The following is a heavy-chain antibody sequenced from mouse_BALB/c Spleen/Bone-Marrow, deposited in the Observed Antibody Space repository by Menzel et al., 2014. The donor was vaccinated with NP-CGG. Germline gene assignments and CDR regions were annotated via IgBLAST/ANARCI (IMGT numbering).Heavy chain of an antibody. CDR3: ARDYGYYKDVGDY. V-gene: IGHV2-9*02. Sequence: QVQLKESGPGLVAPSQRLSIACTVSGFSLTSYALHWVRQPPGKGLEWLGVIWAGGSTNYNSALMSRLNISKDNSKSQVFLKMNSLQTDDTAVYYCARDYGYYKDVGDYWGQGTTLTVSS. CDR2: IWAGGST. CDR1: GFSLTSYA. J-gene: IGHJ2*01. D-gene: IGHD2-12*01.